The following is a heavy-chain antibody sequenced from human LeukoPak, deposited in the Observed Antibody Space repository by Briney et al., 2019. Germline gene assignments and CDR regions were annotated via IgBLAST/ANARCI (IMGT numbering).Heavy chain of an antibody. CDR1: GFTVSSYA. D-gene: IGHD2/OR15-2a*01. J-gene: IGHJ4*02. CDR3: AKDLRGTLSSRGPFEY. CDR2: IGGNGDTT. Sequence: PGGSLRLSCAASGFTVSSYAMSWVRQAPGKGLEWVSAIGGNGDTTYYADSVKGRFTGSRDNSKNTLYLQLNSLRAEDTAVYYCAKDLRGTLSSRGPFEYWGQGTMVTVSS. V-gene: IGHV3-23*01.